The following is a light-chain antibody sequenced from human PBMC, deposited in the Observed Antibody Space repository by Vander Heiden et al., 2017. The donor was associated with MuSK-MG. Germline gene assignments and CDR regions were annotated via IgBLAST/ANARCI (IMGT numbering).Light chain of an antibody. CDR1: RSVLYSSNNKNH. CDR3: QQYTSLPWT. Sequence: DIVMTQSPDSLAVSLGERATINCKSSRSVLYSSNNKNHLTWYQQKPGQPPKLLIYWASTRESGVPDRFSGSGSGTDFTLTINNLQAEDVAVYYCQQYTSLPWTFGPGTRVEIK. V-gene: IGKV4-1*01. CDR2: WAS. J-gene: IGKJ1*01.